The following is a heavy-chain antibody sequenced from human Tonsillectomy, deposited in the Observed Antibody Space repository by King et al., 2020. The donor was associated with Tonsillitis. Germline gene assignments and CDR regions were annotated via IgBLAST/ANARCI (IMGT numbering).Heavy chain of an antibody. Sequence: VQLVESGGGLVQPGRSLRLSCAASGFTFDDYAMHWVRQAPGKGLEWVSGISWNSGSIGYADSVKGRFTISRDNAKNSLYLQMNSLRAEDTALYYCAKGGGRYYDSSGYVDYWGQGTLVTVSS. D-gene: IGHD3-22*01. CDR1: GFTFDDYA. J-gene: IGHJ4*02. CDR3: AKGGGRYYDSSGYVDY. CDR2: ISWNSGSI. V-gene: IGHV3-9*01.